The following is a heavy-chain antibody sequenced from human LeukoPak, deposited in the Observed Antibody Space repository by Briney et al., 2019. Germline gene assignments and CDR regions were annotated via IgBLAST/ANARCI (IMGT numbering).Heavy chain of an antibody. CDR3: ARVGYSGYDDRGSFDY. J-gene: IGHJ4*02. D-gene: IGHD5-12*01. CDR1: GGSISSGSYC. CDR2: IYTSGST. Sequence: PSETLSLTCTVSGGSISSGSYCWSWIRQPAGKKLEWIGHIYTSGSTNYNPSLKSRVSISVDTSENQFSLRLSSVTAADTAVYYCARVGYSGYDDRGSFDYWGQGTLVTVSS. V-gene: IGHV4-61*09.